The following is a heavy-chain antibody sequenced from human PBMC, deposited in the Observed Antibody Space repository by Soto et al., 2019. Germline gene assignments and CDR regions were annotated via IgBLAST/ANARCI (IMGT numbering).Heavy chain of an antibody. V-gene: IGHV4-39*01. Sequence: PSETLSLTCTVSGGSISSSYYWGWIRQSPGKGLEWIGSISYSGSTYYSPSLKGRVTISVDTSKSQFSLKLNSVSAADTAVYYCARQDVIVGVAAGTSIYWGQGTLVTVSS. CDR1: GGSISSSYY. J-gene: IGHJ4*02. D-gene: IGHD1-7*01. CDR3: ARQDVIVGVAAGTSIY. CDR2: ISYSGST.